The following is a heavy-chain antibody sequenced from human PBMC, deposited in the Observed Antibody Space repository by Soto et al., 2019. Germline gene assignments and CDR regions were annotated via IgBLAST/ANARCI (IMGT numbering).Heavy chain of an antibody. J-gene: IGHJ5*02. D-gene: IGHD5-12*01. CDR1: GFTFSNAW. V-gene: IGHV3-15*01. Sequence: GGSLRLSCAASGFTFSNAWMSWVRQAPGKGLEWVGRIKSKTNGGTTDYAAPVIGRFTISRDDSKNTLYLQMNSLKTEDTAVYYRTTDDPIYRSWGQGSLVTVSS. CDR2: IKSKTNGGTT. CDR3: TTDDPIYRS.